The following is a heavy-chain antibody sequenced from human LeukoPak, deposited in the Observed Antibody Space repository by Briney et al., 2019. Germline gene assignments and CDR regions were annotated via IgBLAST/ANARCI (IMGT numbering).Heavy chain of an antibody. CDR1: GFTFGSHA. D-gene: IGHD3-10*01. J-gene: IGHJ4*02. CDR2: ISGSGGST. V-gene: IGHV3-23*01. Sequence: PGGSLRLSCAASGFTFGSHATNWVRQAPGKGLEWVSVISGSGGSTYYADSVKGRFTISRDNSKNTVYVQMNSLRVEDTAVYYCATSSTTYGSGNYDSRAFEDWGQGTLVTVSS. CDR3: ATSSTTYGSGNYDSRAFED.